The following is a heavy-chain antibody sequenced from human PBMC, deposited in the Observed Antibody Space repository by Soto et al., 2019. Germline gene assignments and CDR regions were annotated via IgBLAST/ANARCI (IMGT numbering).Heavy chain of an antibody. D-gene: IGHD5-12*01. CDR2: IYYNANT. Sequence: QVQLQESGPGLVKPSETLSLTCTVSGGSISGYYWSWIRQPPGKGLEYIGYIYYNANTNYNPSLKSRVTISVDTSKNQFSLKLSSVTAADTAIYYCARDLGYSGHDVSAFDIWGQGTMVTVSS. CDR3: ARDLGYSGHDVSAFDI. J-gene: IGHJ3*02. V-gene: IGHV4-59*01. CDR1: GGSISGYY.